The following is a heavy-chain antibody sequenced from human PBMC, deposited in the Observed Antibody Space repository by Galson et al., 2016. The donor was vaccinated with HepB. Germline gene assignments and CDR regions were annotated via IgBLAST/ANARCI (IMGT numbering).Heavy chain of an antibody. Sequence: SLRLSCAASGFTFSSYAMTWVRQSPGKGLESVSAIFSGGTTFYADSLMGRFTISRDSSSNTLYLQMRSLRAEDTAVYYCARDSGYNEHGGFDNWGQGTLVTVSS. D-gene: IGHD5-12*01. J-gene: IGHJ4*02. CDR3: ARDSGYNEHGGFDN. CDR2: IFSGGTT. CDR1: GFTFSSYA. V-gene: IGHV3-23*01.